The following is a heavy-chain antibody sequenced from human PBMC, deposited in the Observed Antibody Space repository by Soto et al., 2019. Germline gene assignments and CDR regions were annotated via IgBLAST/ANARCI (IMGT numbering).Heavy chain of an antibody. CDR1: GFTFSSYS. D-gene: IGHD4-17*01. V-gene: IGHV3-21*01. J-gene: IGHJ4*02. CDR2: ISSSSSYI. CDR3: ERERSYGDYDPPFDY. Sequence: EVQLVESGGGLVKPGGSLRLSCAASGFTFSSYSMNWVRQAPGKGLEWVSSISSSSSYIYYADSVKGRFTISRDNAKNSLYLQMNSLRAEDTAVYYCERERSYGDYDPPFDYWGQGTLVTVSS.